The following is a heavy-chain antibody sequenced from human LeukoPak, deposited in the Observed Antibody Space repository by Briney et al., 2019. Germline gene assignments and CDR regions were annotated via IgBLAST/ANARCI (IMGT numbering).Heavy chain of an antibody. CDR2: IYSGGST. CDR1: GFTVSSNY. CDR3: AREVGSGWFFFFDY. Sequence: GGSLRLSCAASGFTVSSNYMSWVRQAPGKGLEWVSVIYSGGSTFYADSVKGRFTISRDNSKNTLYLQMNSLRAEDTAVYYCAREVGSGWFFFFDYWGQGTLVTVSS. D-gene: IGHD6-19*01. J-gene: IGHJ4*02. V-gene: IGHV3-53*01.